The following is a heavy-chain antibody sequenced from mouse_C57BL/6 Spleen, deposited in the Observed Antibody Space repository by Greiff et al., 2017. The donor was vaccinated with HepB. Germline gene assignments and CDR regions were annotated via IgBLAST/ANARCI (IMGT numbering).Heavy chain of an antibody. Sequence: EVQLVESEGGLVQPGSSMKLSCTASGFTFSDYYMAWVRQVPEKGLEWVANINYDGSSTYYLDSLKSRFIISRDNAKNILYLQMSSLKSEDTATYYCARFTTVVAFDYWGQGTTLTVSS. CDR2: INYDGSST. CDR1: GFTFSDYY. J-gene: IGHJ2*01. D-gene: IGHD1-1*01. V-gene: IGHV5-16*01. CDR3: ARFTTVVAFDY.